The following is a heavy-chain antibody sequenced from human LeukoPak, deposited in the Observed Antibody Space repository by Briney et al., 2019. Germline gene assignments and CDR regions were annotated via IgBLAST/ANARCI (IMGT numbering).Heavy chain of an antibody. Sequence: SVKVSCKASGGTFSSYAISWVRQAPGQGLEWMGGIIPIFGTANYAQKFQGRVTITADESTSTAYMELSSLRSEDTAVYYCARGLSKTRGYLYFDYWGQGTLVTVSS. D-gene: IGHD3-16*02. V-gene: IGHV1-69*13. CDR1: GGTFSSYA. CDR2: IIPIFGTA. CDR3: ARGLSKTRGYLYFDY. J-gene: IGHJ4*02.